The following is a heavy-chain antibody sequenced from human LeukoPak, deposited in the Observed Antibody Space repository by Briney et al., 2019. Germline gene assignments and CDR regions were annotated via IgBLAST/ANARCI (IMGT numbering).Heavy chain of an antibody. J-gene: IGHJ5*02. CDR1: GGTFSSYA. Sequence: GASVKVSCKASGGTFSSYAISWVRQAPGQGLEWMGWISAYNGNTNYAQKFQGRVTMTTDTSTSTAYMELRSLRSDDTAVYYCARKVGSGWWYNWFDPWGQGTLVTVSS. V-gene: IGHV1-18*01. CDR3: ARKVGSGWWYNWFDP. D-gene: IGHD6-19*01. CDR2: ISAYNGNT.